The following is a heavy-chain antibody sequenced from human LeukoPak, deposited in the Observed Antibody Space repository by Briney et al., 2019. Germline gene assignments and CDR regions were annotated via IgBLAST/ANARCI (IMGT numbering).Heavy chain of an antibody. CDR2: MYYSGST. V-gene: IGHV4-39*01. CDR1: GVSINSSQYY. J-gene: IGHJ4*02. CDR3: ARQREQYVDF. D-gene: IGHD1-26*01. Sequence: PSETLSLTCAVSGVSINSSQYYWGWIRQPRGKGLEWIGTMYYSGSTYYNPSLKSRATISVDTSKKQFFLNLSSVTAADTAVYYCARQREQYVDFWGQGSLVTVSS.